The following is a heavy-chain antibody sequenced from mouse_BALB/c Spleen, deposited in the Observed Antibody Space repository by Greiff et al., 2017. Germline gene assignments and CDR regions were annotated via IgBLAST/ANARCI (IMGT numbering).Heavy chain of an antibody. D-gene: IGHD1-2*01. CDR1: GFPFTSYW. CDR2: INPCTCYS. CDR3: ARYSYGYGYAMDY. V-gene: IGHV1-7*01. Sequence: VQLKQSGAELAKPGASVKMSCQASGFPFTSYWMHWVKQRPGQGLEWIGYINPCTCYSEYNQKFKDKATLTADKSSSTAYMQLCSLTSEDSAVYYCARYSYGYGYAMDYWGQGTSGNVAS. J-gene: IGHJ4*01.